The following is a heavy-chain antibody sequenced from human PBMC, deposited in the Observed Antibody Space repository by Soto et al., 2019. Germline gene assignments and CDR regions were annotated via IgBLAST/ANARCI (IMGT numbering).Heavy chain of an antibody. CDR3: AGGDDILTGPVFDY. Sequence: EVQLLESGGGLVQPGGSLRLSCAASGFTFRNYAMSWVRQAPGKGLEWVSTISGSGGSTFYADSVKGRFTISRDNSRNTLYLQMNSLRAEDTAIYFCAGGDDILTGPVFDYWGQGTLVTVSS. D-gene: IGHD3-9*01. CDR2: ISGSGGST. V-gene: IGHV3-23*01. CDR1: GFTFRNYA. J-gene: IGHJ4*02.